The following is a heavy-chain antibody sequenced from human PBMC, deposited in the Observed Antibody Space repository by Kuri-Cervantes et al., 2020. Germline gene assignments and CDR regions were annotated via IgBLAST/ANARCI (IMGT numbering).Heavy chain of an antibody. D-gene: IGHD5-24*01. J-gene: IGHJ4*02. V-gene: IGHV1-18*01. CDR1: GYTFTSYG. CDR3: ARMSITHYDY. Sequence: ASVKVSCKASGYTFTSYGISWVRQAPGQGLEWMGWISVYTGYTNYAQKFQGRVTMTRDTSISTAYMELSRLRSDDTAVYYCARMSITHYDYWGQGTLVTVSS. CDR2: ISVYTGYT.